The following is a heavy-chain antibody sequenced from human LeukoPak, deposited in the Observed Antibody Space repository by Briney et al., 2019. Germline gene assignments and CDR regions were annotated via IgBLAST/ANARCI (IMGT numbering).Heavy chain of an antibody. D-gene: IGHD3-22*01. CDR3: ARGSSYYDSSGYYYDY. Sequence: PGGSLRLSCAASGFTFDDYGMSWVRQAPGKGLEWVSGINWNGGSTGYADSVKGRFTISRDNAKNSLYLQMNSLRAEDTALYYCARGSSYYDSSGYYYDYWGQGTLVTVSS. CDR1: GFTFDDYG. J-gene: IGHJ4*02. V-gene: IGHV3-20*04. CDR2: INWNGGST.